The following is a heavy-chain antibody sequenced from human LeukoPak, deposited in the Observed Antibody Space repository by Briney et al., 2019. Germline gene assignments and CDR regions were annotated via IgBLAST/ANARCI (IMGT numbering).Heavy chain of an antibody. Sequence: GGSLRLSCVASGFTVSSNYMSWVRQAPGKGLEWVSLLYTDDTTYYADSVEGRFTISRDVSKNTIYLQMNSLRAEDTAVYYCARGGVNYWNPRYWGQGTLVTVSS. D-gene: IGHD1-1*01. CDR1: GFTVSSNY. V-gene: IGHV3-53*01. CDR3: ARGGVNYWNPRY. J-gene: IGHJ4*02. CDR2: LYTDDTT.